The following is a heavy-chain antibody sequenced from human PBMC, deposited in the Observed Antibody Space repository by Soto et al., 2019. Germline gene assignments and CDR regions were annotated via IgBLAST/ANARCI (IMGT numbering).Heavy chain of an antibody. CDR3: AKADGEQWLLPHLDN. CDR1: GFNFKKFA. V-gene: IGHV3-23*01. D-gene: IGHD6-19*01. CDR2: ISCCGGST. Sequence: EVQLLESGGGVVQPGGSLRLSCEASGFNFKKFAMGWVRQAPGEGLEWVSGISCCGGSTFYADSVKGRFSLARDDSKNTLSLQLNSLRVEDTAHYYCAKADGEQWLLPHLDNWGQGTLVTVS. J-gene: IGHJ4*02.